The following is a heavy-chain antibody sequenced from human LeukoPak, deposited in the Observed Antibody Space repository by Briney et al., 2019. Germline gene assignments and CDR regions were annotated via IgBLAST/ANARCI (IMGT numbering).Heavy chain of an antibody. V-gene: IGHV1-46*01. Sequence: ASVKVSCKASGGTFSSYYMHWVRQAPGQGLEWMGIINPSGGSTSYAQKFQGRVTMTRDTSTSTVYMELSSLRSEDTAVYYCASRYDFWSGYYGSGAFDIWGQGTMVTVSS. J-gene: IGHJ3*02. CDR2: INPSGGST. CDR3: ASRYDFWSGYYGSGAFDI. CDR1: GGTFSSYY. D-gene: IGHD3-3*01.